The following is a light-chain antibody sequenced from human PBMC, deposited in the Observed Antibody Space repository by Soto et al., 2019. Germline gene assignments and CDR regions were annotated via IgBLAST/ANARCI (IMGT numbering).Light chain of an antibody. CDR2: EVS. CDR3: SSFAASRVLV. V-gene: IGLV2-14*01. J-gene: IGLJ2*01. Sequence: QSALTQPASVSGSPGQSITISCTGTSSDVGAYNYVSWYQQHPGKPPKLIIYEVSDRPSGISNRFSGSKSGNTASLTISGLQPEDEAVYYCSSFAASRVLVLGGGTQLTVL. CDR1: SSDVGAYNY.